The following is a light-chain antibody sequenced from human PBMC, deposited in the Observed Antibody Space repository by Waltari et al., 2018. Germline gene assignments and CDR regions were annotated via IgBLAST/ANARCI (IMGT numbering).Light chain of an antibody. V-gene: IGKV3-20*01. Sequence: ELVLTQSPGTLSLSPGERATLSCRASQSVSSSYLAWYQQKPGQAPRLLIYGASSRDTGIPDRFSGSGSGTDFTLTISRLEPEDFAVYYCQQYGSSPGTFGGGTKVEIK. CDR3: QQYGSSPGT. J-gene: IGKJ4*01. CDR2: GAS. CDR1: QSVSSSY.